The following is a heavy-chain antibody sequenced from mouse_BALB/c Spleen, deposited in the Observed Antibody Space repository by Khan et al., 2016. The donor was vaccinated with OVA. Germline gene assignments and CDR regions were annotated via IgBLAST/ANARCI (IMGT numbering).Heavy chain of an antibody. Sequence: EVKLPESGPGLVKPSQSLSLTCTVTGYSITSDYAWNWIRQFPGNKWEWMGYITYSGSTSYRPSLKIRISITRDTSKNQFFLQLNSVTTEDTATYYCAMGRTYWGQGTLVTVSA. J-gene: IGHJ3*01. D-gene: IGHD4-1*01. CDR3: AMGRTY. V-gene: IGHV3-2*02. CDR1: GYSITSDYA. CDR2: ITYSGST.